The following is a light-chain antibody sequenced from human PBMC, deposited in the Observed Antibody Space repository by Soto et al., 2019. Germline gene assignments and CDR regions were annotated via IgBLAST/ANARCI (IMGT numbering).Light chain of an antibody. CDR3: SSYASSSTVI. CDR2: DVS. Sequence: QSVLTQPASVSGSPGQSITISCTGTSSDVGAYNYVSWYQQHPVKAPKLMIYDVSSRPSGISNRFSGSKSGNTASLTISGVQAGDEADYYCSSYASSSTVIFGGGTKVTVL. V-gene: IGLV2-14*01. J-gene: IGLJ2*01. CDR1: SSDVGAYNY.